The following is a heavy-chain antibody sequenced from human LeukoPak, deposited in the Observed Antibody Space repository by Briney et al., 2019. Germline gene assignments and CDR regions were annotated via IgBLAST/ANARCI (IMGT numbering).Heavy chain of an antibody. CDR2: IKSKTDGGTT. CDR3: TTETTNCSGGSCYSGPFDY. Sequence: GGSLRLSCAASGFNFIDAWMNWVRQAPGKGLEWVGRIKSKTDGGTTDYAAPVKGRFTISRDDSKNTLYLQMNSLKTEDTAVYYCTTETTNCSGGSCYSGPFDYWGQGTLVTVSS. D-gene: IGHD2-15*01. V-gene: IGHV3-15*07. J-gene: IGHJ4*02. CDR1: GFNFIDAW.